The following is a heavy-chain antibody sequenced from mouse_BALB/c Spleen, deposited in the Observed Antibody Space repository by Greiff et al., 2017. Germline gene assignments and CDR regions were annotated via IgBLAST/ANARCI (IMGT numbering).Heavy chain of an antibody. CDR1: GDSITSGY. J-gene: IGHJ2*01. V-gene: IGHV3-8*02. Sequence: VKLMESGPSLVKPSQTLSLTCSVTGDSITSGYWNWIRKFPGNKLEYMGYISYSGSTYYNPSLKSRISITRDTSKNQYYLQLNSVTTEDTATYYCARYTTVSSYFDYWGQGTTLTVSS. CDR3: ARYTTVSSYFDY. CDR2: ISYSGST. D-gene: IGHD1-1*01.